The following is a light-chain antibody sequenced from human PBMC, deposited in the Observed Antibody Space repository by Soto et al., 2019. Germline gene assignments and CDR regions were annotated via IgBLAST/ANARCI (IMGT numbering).Light chain of an antibody. V-gene: IGKV1-39*01. CDR3: QQSYTTPAPT. J-gene: IGKJ4*01. CDR2: GAS. CDR1: HIISIY. Sequence: IQMTQPPSSLSASVGDRFTITFRSIHIISIYLNWYQQKPGKAPQLLIYGASSLKSGVPSRFSGSGSGTDFTLTISGLQPEDSATYHCQQSYTTPAPTFGGRTKVAIK.